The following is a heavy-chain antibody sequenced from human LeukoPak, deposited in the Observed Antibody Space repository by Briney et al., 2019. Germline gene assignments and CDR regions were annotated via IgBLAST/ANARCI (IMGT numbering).Heavy chain of an antibody. Sequence: WASVKVSCKASGYTFTSYGISWVRQAPGQGLEWMGWISAYNGSTNYAQKLQGRVTMTTDTSTSTAYMELRSLRSDDTAVYYCARVFRLSGVFSLKKYYFDYWGQGTLVTVSS. J-gene: IGHJ4*02. V-gene: IGHV1-18*01. D-gene: IGHD3-9*01. CDR3: ARVFRLSGVFSLKKYYFDY. CDR1: GYTFTSYG. CDR2: ISAYNGST.